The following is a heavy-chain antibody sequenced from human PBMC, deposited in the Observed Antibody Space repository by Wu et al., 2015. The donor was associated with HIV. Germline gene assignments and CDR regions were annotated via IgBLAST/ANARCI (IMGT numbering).Heavy chain of an antibody. Sequence: QVQLVQSGAEVKKPGSSVKVSCKASGGTFSSYAISWVRQAPGQGLEWMGRIIPIFGTANYAQKFQGRVTITADESTSTAYMELSSLRSEDTAVYYCASPDPNVVITLTPYAFDIWGQGTMVTVSS. CDR3: ASPDPNVVITLTPYAFDI. CDR2: IIPIFGTA. V-gene: IGHV1-69*13. CDR1: GGTFSSYA. J-gene: IGHJ3*02. D-gene: IGHD3-22*01.